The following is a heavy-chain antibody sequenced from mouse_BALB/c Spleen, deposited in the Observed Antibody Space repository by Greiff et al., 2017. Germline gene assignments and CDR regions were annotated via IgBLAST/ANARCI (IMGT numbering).Heavy chain of an antibody. V-gene: IGHV1-63*02. D-gene: IGHD1-1*01. CDR1: GYTFTNYW. Sequence: VQLQQSGAELVRPGTSVKISCKASGYTFTNYWLGWVKQRPGHGLEWIGDIYPGGGYTNYNEKFKGKATLTADTSSSTAYMQLSSLTSEDSAVYFCARGGITTVRNYFDYWGQGTTLTVSS. CDR3: ARGGITTVRNYFDY. J-gene: IGHJ2*01. CDR2: IYPGGGYT.